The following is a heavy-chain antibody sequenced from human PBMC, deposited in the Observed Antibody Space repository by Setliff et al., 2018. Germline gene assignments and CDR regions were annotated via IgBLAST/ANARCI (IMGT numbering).Heavy chain of an antibody. CDR2: IGHSDMP. CDR1: GGSFTGYY. CDR3: ARSFSRREKFLLDY. V-gene: IGHV4-34*01. J-gene: IGHJ4*02. Sequence: SETLSLTCTVYGGSFTGYYWSWFRQVPGKGLEWIAEIGHSDMPHYNPSLKSRVTISADTSKSEFSQRLNSVTAADSAVYYCARSFSRREKFLLDYWGQGALVTV.